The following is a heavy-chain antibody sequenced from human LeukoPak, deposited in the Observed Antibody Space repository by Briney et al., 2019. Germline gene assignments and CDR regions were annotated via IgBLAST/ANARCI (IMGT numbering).Heavy chain of an antibody. D-gene: IGHD3-22*01. J-gene: IGHJ4*02. CDR1: GGTFSSYA. V-gene: IGHV1-2*02. Sequence: ASVKVSCKASGGTFSSYAISWVRQAPGQGLEWMGWINPNSGGTIYAQKFQGRVTVTRDTSISTAYMELSRLRFDDTAVYYCARGGPYYYDSSGYYIGYWGQGTLVTVSS. CDR3: ARGGPYYYDSSGYYIGY. CDR2: INPNSGGT.